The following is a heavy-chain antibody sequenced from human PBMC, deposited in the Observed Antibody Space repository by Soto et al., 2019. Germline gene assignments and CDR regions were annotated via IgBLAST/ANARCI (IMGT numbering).Heavy chain of an antibody. CDR3: ARDVSYASYYYGMDV. D-gene: IGHD4-17*01. V-gene: IGHV1-46*01. CDR1: GYTFTSSY. CDR2: INPNGGST. J-gene: IGHJ6*02. Sequence: GASVKVSCKASGYTFTSSYVHWVRQAPGQGLEWVAIINPNGGSTNYAQEFQGRVTVTRDTSTSTAFMELSSLRSEDTAVYYCARDVSYASYYYGMDVWGQGTTVTVSS.